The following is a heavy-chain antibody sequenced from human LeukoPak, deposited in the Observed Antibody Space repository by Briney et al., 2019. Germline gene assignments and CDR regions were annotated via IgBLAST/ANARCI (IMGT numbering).Heavy chain of an antibody. CDR1: GFTFSSYS. CDR2: ISNSSSNK. Sequence: GGSLRLSCAASGFTFSSYSMNWVRQAPGKGLEWFSSISNSSSNKYYADSVKGRFTISRDNARQELYLKMESLRAEDTAIYYCARDPNYSDNDDHWYDVLDVWGQGTMVIVFS. D-gene: IGHD3-22*01. CDR3: ARDPNYSDNDDHWYDVLDV. J-gene: IGHJ3*01. V-gene: IGHV3-21*01.